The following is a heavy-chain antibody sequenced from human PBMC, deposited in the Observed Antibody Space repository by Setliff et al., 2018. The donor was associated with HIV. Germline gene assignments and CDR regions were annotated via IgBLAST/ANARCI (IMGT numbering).Heavy chain of an antibody. D-gene: IGHD3-22*01. J-gene: IGHJ4*02. Sequence: SETLSLTCAVYGGSFSGYYWSWIRQPPGKGLEWIGEINHSGSTNYNPSLESRVTISVDTSKNQFSLKLSSVTAADTAVFYCARLTTTYYYDSSAYYHPVWGQGTLVTSPQ. CDR1: GGSFSGYY. V-gene: IGHV4-34*01. CDR3: ARLTTTYYYDSSAYYHPV. CDR2: INHSGST.